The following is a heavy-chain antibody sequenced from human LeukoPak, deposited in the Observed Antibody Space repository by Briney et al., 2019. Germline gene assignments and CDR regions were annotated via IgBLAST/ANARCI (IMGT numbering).Heavy chain of an antibody. CDR3: ARIAARRSGVRSGSDY. CDR2: INPNSGGT. D-gene: IGHD6-6*01. V-gene: IGHV1-2*02. J-gene: IGHJ4*02. CDR1: GYTSTGYY. Sequence: ASVKVSCKASGYTSTGYYMHWVRQAPGQGLEWMGWINPNSGGTNYAQKFQGRVTMTRDTSISTAYMELSRLRSDDTAVYYCARIAARRSGVRSGSDYWGQGTLVTVSS.